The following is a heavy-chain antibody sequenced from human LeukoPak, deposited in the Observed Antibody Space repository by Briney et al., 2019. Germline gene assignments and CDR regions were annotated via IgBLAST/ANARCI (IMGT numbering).Heavy chain of an antibody. CDR1: CGSISSYY. Sequence: SETLSLTCTVSCGSISSYYWSWIRQPPGKGLEWIGYIYYSGTTNYNPSLKSRVTISVDTSKNQFSLKLSSVTAADTAVYYCARGVYIAAAQYGYWGQGTLVAVSS. CDR3: ARGVYIAAAQYGY. D-gene: IGHD6-13*01. CDR2: IYYSGTT. J-gene: IGHJ4*02. V-gene: IGHV4-59*01.